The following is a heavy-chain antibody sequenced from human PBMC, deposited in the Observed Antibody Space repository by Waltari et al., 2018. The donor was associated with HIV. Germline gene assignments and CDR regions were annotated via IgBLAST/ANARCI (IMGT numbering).Heavy chain of an antibody. J-gene: IGHJ1*01. CDR2: IVPMCGTP. D-gene: IGHD4-17*01. Sequence: QVQLVQSGPEVKKPGSSVKVSCKASGGPFNRYPVSWVRQVPGQGLEWMGGIVPMCGTPNYARKFQGRVTITADESTSTAFMELSSLTSEDTAVYYCARDQVSSDDGNYLGEIFQHWGQGTLVTVSS. V-gene: IGHV1-69*01. CDR1: GGPFNRYP. CDR3: ARDQVSSDDGNYLGEIFQH.